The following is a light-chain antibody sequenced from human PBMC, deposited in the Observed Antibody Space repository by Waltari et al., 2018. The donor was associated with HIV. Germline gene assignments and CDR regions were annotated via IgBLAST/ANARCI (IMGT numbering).Light chain of an antibody. CDR1: SLRKYY. Sequence: SSELTQDPAVSVALGPTVKIACLGDSLRKYYASWYRLRPGQAPQLLVYGKNSRPSGIPYRFSASSSGNRAFLTITGARAEDEADYYCACWDRSGDYILFGGGTSLTGL. CDR3: ACWDRSGDYIL. V-gene: IGLV3-19*01. J-gene: IGLJ2*01. CDR2: GKN.